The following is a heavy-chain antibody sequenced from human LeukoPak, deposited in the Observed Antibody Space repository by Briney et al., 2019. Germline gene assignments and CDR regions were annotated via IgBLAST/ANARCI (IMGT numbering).Heavy chain of an antibody. CDR3: ARVRGDSSGWVDY. J-gene: IGHJ4*02. Sequence: SETLSLTCAVSGGSISSSNWWSWVRQPPGKGLEWIGEIYHSGSTNYNPSLKSRVTISVDKSKNQFSLKLSSVTAADTAVYYCARVRGDSSGWVDYWGQGTLVTVSS. D-gene: IGHD6-19*01. CDR1: GGSISSSNW. CDR2: IYHSGST. V-gene: IGHV4-4*02.